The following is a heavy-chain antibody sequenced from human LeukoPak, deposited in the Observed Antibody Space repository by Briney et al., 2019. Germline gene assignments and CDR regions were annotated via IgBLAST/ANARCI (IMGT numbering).Heavy chain of an antibody. CDR1: GYTFTGYY. V-gene: IGHV1-2*02. CDR2: INPNSGGT. CDR3: ASVDFWSGYYNFDY. D-gene: IGHD3-3*01. J-gene: IGHJ4*02. Sequence: GASVKVSCKASGYTFTGYYMHWVRQAPGQGLEWMGWINPNSGGTNYAQKFQGRVTMTRDTSISTAYMELSRLRSDDTAVYYCASVDFWSGYYNFDYWGQGTLVTVSS.